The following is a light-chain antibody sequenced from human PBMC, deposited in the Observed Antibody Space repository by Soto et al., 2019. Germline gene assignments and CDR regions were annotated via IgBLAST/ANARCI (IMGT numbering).Light chain of an antibody. CDR3: QQYNNWPPWT. CDR1: QSVSSN. V-gene: IGKV3D-15*01. CDR2: GAS. J-gene: IGKJ1*01. Sequence: EIVMTQSPATLSVSPGERATLSCRASQSVSSNLAWYQQKPGQAPRLLIYGASTMATGIPARFSGSESGTDFTLTISRLQSEDFAVYSCQQYNNWPPWTFGQGTKVEIK.